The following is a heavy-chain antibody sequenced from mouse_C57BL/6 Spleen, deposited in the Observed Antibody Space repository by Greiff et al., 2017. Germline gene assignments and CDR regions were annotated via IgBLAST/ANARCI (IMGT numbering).Heavy chain of an antibody. CDR2: IYPGSGNT. J-gene: IGHJ3*01. CDR1: GYSFTSYY. D-gene: IGHD2-4*01. CDR3: ARGDYDYDGGFAY. Sequence: QVQLQQSGPELVKPGASVKISCKASGYSFTSYYIHWVKQRPGQGLEWIGWIYPGSGNTKYNEKFKGKATLTADTSSSTAYMQLSSLKSEDSAVYYCARGDYDYDGGFAYWGQGTLVTVSA. V-gene: IGHV1-66*01.